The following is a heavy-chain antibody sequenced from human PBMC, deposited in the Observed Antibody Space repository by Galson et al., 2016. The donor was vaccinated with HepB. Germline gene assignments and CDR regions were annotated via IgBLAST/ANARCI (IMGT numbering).Heavy chain of an antibody. D-gene: IGHD1-1*01. V-gene: IGHV2-5*02. CDR1: GFSLSSGGVG. J-gene: IGHJ4*02. CDR2: IYWDDGR. Sequence: PALVKPTQTLTLTCSFSGFSLSSGGVGVAWIRQRPGGALEWLTHIYWDDGRRYRSSLKNRLTITKDTPKNQVVLRMTHVDPVDTATYFCAHFSTHVTGWYDYYFDFWGQGTLVTVSS. CDR3: AHFSTHVTGWYDYYFDF.